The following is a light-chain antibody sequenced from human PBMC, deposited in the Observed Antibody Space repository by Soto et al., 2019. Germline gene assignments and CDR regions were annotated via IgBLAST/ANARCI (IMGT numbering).Light chain of an antibody. Sequence: DIPLTQSPSFLSASVGDRVFITCRASQGIGSHLAWYQQKAGKAPKLLIHTASSLQSGVPSRFSGSGSGTEFTLTINSLQPEDSAAYYCQQRNDYPITFGQGTRLEIK. J-gene: IGKJ5*01. CDR1: QGIGSH. V-gene: IGKV1-9*01. CDR3: QQRNDYPIT. CDR2: TAS.